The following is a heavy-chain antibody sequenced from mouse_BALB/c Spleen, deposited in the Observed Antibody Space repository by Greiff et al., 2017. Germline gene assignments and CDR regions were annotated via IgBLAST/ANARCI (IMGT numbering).Heavy chain of an antibody. CDR3: ARDGDYDGWFAY. CDR2: ISSGGSYT. Sequence: LVESGGGLVKPGGSLKLSCAASGFTFSSYAMSWVRQSPEKRLEWVAEISSGGSYTYYPDTVTGRFTISRDNAKNTLYLEMSSLRSEDTAMYYCARDGDYDGWFAYWGQGTLVTVSA. CDR1: GFTFSSYA. D-gene: IGHD2-4*01. V-gene: IGHV5-9-4*01. J-gene: IGHJ3*01.